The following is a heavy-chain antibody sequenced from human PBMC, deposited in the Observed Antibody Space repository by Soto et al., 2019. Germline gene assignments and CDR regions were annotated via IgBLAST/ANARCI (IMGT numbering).Heavy chain of an antibody. V-gene: IGHV3-7*04. CDR1: GFTFSSYW. CDR3: ARVQPSSSWYLKNWYFDL. J-gene: IGHJ2*01. D-gene: IGHD6-13*01. CDR2: IKQDGSEK. Sequence: GGSLRLSCAASGFTFSSYWMSWVRQAPGKGLEWVANIKQDGSEKYYVDSVKGRFTISRDNAKNSLYLQMNSLRAEDTAVYYCARVQPSSSWYLKNWYFDLWGRGTLVTVSS.